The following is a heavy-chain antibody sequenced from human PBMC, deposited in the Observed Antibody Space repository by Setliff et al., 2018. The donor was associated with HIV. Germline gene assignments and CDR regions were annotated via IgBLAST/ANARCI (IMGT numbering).Heavy chain of an antibody. V-gene: IGHV1-69*10. CDR1: GGTFSSYV. CDR2: IIPMYGVA. D-gene: IGHD3-22*01. J-gene: IGHJ4*02. CDR3: ARGRYYYDSSGYYPSPY. Sequence: SVKVSCKASGGTFSSYVISWVRQAPGQGPEWMGGIIPMYGVANYAQKFQGRVTMTRNTSISTAYMELSSLRSEDTAVYYCARGRYYYDSSGYYPSPYWGQGTLVTVSS.